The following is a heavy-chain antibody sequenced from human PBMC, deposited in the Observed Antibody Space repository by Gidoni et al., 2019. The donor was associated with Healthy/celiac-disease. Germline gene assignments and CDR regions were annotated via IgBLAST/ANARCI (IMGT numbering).Heavy chain of an antibody. CDR1: GFTCSSFP. CDR2: ISGSSGTI. D-gene: IGHD3-16*02. Sequence: EVQLVESGGNLVQPGGSLRISCAASGFTCSSFPMNWVRQTPGKGLEWLSYISGSSGTIYSADSVNGRFPISRDNARNSMYLQMNRLTSEDTAVYFCVRDLGDHLWGGYRPHYFDPWGQGTLVTVSS. CDR3: VRDLGDHLWGGYRPHYFDP. V-gene: IGHV3-48*03. J-gene: IGHJ5*02.